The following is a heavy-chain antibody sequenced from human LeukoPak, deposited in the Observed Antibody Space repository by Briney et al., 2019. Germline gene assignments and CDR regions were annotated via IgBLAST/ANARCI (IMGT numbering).Heavy chain of an antibody. CDR2: TSPNSGNT. CDR1: GYTFTSCD. D-gene: IGHD6-19*01. V-gene: IGHV1-8*01. J-gene: IGHJ4*02. CDR3: TRGSSGRRDN. Sequence: ASVKVSCKASGYTFTSCDINWVRQATGQGLEWMGWTSPNSGNTGYGQSFQGRITMTRDISIGTAYMELSNLTSEDTAIYYCTRGSSGRRDNWGQGTLVTVSA.